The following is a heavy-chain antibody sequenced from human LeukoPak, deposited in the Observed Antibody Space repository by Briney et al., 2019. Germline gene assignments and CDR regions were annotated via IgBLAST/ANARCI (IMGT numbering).Heavy chain of an antibody. CDR2: ISSSSSYI. D-gene: IGHD3-10*01. J-gene: IGHJ4*02. Sequence: GGSLRLSCAASGFTFSSYSMNWVRQAPGKGLEWVSSISSSSSYIYYADSVKGRFTISRDNAKNSLYLQMNSLRAEDTAVYYCAKFKGHYGDSEYYFDSWGQGTLVTVSS. CDR3: AKFKGHYGDSEYYFDS. V-gene: IGHV3-21*01. CDR1: GFTFSSYS.